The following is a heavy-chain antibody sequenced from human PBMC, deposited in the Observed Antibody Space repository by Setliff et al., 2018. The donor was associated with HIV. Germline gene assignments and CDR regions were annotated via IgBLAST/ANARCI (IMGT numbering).Heavy chain of an antibody. CDR1: GYTFTDYY. V-gene: IGHV1-2*02. Sequence: ASVKVSCKASGYTFTDYYIHWVRRAPGQGLEWMGWINSASGGTNYAQNFQGRVTVTRDTSINTAYVELNSLKSDDTAVYYCARDYLHVFDIWGQGTMVTVS. CDR3: ARDYLHVFDI. CDR2: INSASGGT. J-gene: IGHJ3*02.